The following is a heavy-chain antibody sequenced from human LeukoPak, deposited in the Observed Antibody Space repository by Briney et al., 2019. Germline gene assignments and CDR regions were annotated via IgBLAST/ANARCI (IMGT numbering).Heavy chain of an antibody. CDR2: IYHSGST. J-gene: IGHJ4*02. Sequence: SETLSLTCAVSGYSISSGYYWGWIRQHPGKGMEWIGSIYHSGSTYYNPSLKSRVTISVDTSKNQFSLKLSSVTAADTAVYYCAGTYCSSTSCYTDYWGQGTLVTVSS. CDR1: GYSISSGYY. CDR3: AGTYCSSTSCYTDY. D-gene: IGHD2-2*01. V-gene: IGHV4-38-2*01.